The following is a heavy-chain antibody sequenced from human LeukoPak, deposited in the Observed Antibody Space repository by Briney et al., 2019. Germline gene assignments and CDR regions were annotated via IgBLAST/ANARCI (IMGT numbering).Heavy chain of an antibody. CDR3: ARTPGDY. J-gene: IGHJ4*02. CDR1: GFTFRNYA. D-gene: IGHD1-14*01. V-gene: IGHV3-23*01. Sequence: GGSLRLSCVASGFTFRNYAMSWVRQSPGKGLEWISAISNDGVYTFHADSVKGRFTISRDNSKNTLYLQMNSLRAEDTAVYYCARTPGDYWGQGTLVTVSS. CDR2: ISNDGVYT.